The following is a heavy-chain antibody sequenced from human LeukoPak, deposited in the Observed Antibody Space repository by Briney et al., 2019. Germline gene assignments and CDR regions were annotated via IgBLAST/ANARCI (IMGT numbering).Heavy chain of an antibody. CDR1: GFTFSSYG. V-gene: IGHV3-30*02. CDR3: AKGAYYNILTGFRGRILGFDY. J-gene: IGHJ4*02. CDR2: IRDDGSYK. Sequence: GGSLRLTCAASGFTFSSYGIHWVRQAPGKGLEWAAFIRDDGSYKYYADSVKGRFTISRDNSKNTLYLQMNSLKAEYTAVYYWAKGAYYNILTGFRGRILGFDYWGQGTLVTVSS. D-gene: IGHD3-9*01.